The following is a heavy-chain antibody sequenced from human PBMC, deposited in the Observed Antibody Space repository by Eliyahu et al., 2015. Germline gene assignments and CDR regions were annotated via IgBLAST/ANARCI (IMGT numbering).Heavy chain of an antibody. V-gene: IGHV2-5*02. Sequence: QITLKESGPTLVKPTQTLTXXCTFSGXSLXTSGVGVGXXRQPPGXALEWLALIYWDDDKRYSPSLKSRLTITKDTSKNQVVLTMTNMDPVDTATYYCAHMRIQLWYVDWGQGTLVTVSS. CDR3: AHMRIQLWYVD. J-gene: IGHJ4*02. CDR2: IYWDDDK. D-gene: IGHD5-18*01. CDR1: GXSLXTSGVG.